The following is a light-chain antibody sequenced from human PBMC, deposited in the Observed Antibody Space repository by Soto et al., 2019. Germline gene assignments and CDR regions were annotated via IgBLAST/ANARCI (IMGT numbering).Light chain of an antibody. CDR2: GAS. V-gene: IGKV3-15*01. Sequence: EIVMTQSPATLSVSPGEGATLSCRASQSVSSKLAWYQQKPGPAPRLLIYGASTRATGIPARFSGSESGTEFALTISSLQSEDFAVYYCQQYDNWPFTFGPGTKVDIK. CDR3: QQYDNWPFT. CDR1: QSVSSK. J-gene: IGKJ3*01.